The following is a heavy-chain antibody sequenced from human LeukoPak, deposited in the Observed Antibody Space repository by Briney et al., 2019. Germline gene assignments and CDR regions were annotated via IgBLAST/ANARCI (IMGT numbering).Heavy chain of an antibody. CDR3: ARAQVVPANYYYYMDV. CDR1: SGSISSYN. D-gene: IGHD2-2*01. CDR2: IYYSGST. Sequence: SETLSLTCTVSSGSISSYNWSWIRQPPGKGREWIGYIYYSGSTNYNPSLKSRVTISVDTSKNQFSLKLSSVTAADTAVYYCARAQVVPANYYYYMDVWGKGTTVTDSS. J-gene: IGHJ6*03. V-gene: IGHV4-59*01.